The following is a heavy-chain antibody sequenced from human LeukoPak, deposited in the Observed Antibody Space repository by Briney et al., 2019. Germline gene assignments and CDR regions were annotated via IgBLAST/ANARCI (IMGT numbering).Heavy chain of an antibody. CDR2: IYYSGST. CDR1: GFTFSSYW. D-gene: IGHD4-17*01. V-gene: IGHV4-59*01. J-gene: IGHJ4*02. Sequence: GSLRLSCAASGFTFSSYWMSWVRQAPGKGLEWIGYIYYSGSTNYNPSLKSRVTISVDTSKNQSSLKLSSVTAADTAVYYCARGGMTTVDRYYFDYWGQGTLVTVSS. CDR3: ARGGMTTVDRYYFDY.